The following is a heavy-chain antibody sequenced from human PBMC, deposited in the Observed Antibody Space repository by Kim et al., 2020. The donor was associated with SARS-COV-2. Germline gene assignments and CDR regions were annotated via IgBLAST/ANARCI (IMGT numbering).Heavy chain of an antibody. J-gene: IGHJ4*02. D-gene: IGHD1-1*01. Sequence: GDTKYAQNLQGRVTMTTDTSTSTAFMELRSLRFDDTAVYYCATASGSFDYWGQGTLVTVSS. CDR2: GDT. CDR3: ATASGSFDY. V-gene: IGHV1-18*01.